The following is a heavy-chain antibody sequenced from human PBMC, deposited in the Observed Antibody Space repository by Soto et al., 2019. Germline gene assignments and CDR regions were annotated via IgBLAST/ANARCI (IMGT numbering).Heavy chain of an antibody. J-gene: IGHJ5*02. V-gene: IGHV3-66*01. CDR1: GFTASSNY. CDR3: ARDSVAYCGGGSCYAVSDS. Sequence: EVQLVESGGGLVQPGGSWRLPFAAPGFTASSNYISWVRKPQGKGLEGSSIINSDGATYYADSVKGRFTISRDSSKNTLYLQMNSLRAEDTAVYYCARDSVAYCGGGSCYAVSDSWGQGTLVTVSS. D-gene: IGHD2-15*01. CDR2: INSDGAT.